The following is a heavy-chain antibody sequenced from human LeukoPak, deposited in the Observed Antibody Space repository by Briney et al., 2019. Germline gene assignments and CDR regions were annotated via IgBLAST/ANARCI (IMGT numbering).Heavy chain of an antibody. Sequence: GPSVKVSCKASGYTFSGYYMQWVRQAPGQALEWMGWITPDSGGTDYADKFQGRVTMTRDTSVSTVYLELTRLISDDTAVYFCTGGFRTGDMTIFAYWGQGPLVSVSS. V-gene: IGHV1-2*02. CDR1: GYTFSGYY. CDR3: TGGFRTGDMTIFAY. J-gene: IGHJ4*02. D-gene: IGHD3-3*01. CDR2: ITPDSGGT.